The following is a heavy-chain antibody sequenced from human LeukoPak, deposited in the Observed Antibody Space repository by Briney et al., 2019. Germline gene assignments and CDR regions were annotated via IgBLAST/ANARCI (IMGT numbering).Heavy chain of an antibody. Sequence: ASVKVSCKASGYTFTSYGISWVRRAPGQGLEWMGWISAYNGNTNYAQKLQGRVTMTTDTSTSTAYMELRSLRSDDTAVYYCARDTKRSRARWENLGIDPWGQGTLVTVSS. CDR3: ARDTKRSRARWENLGIDP. D-gene: IGHD3-16*01. CDR1: GYTFTSYG. CDR2: ISAYNGNT. J-gene: IGHJ5*02. V-gene: IGHV1-18*01.